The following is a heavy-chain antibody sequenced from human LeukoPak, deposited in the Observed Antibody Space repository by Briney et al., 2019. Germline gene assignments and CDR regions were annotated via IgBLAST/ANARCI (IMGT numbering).Heavy chain of an antibody. D-gene: IGHD1-20*01. CDR1: GYTFTKYL. CDR3: ARPLFCAFDNCGYWLDP. J-gene: IGHJ5*02. V-gene: IGHV1-46*01. Sequence: ASVKVSCKTSGYTFTKYLIHWVRQAPGQGLEWVGTINPNGDTTNYAPRLQGRLTLTQDTSTSTVYMELRGLTPDDTAVYYCARPLFCAFDNCGYWLDPWGPGTLVTVSS. CDR2: INPNGDTT.